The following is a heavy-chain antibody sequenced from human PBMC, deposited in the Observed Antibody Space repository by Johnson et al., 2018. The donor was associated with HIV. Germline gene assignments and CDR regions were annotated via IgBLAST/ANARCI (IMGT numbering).Heavy chain of an antibody. Sequence: EQLVESGGALVQPGGSLRLSCAASGFTFSSYDMHWVRQATGKGLEWVSAIGTAGDTYYPDSVKGRFTISRDNAKNSLYLQMNSLRAEDTALYYCAREGPLTFGGSDAFDIWGQGTMVTVSS. D-gene: IGHD3-16*01. V-gene: IGHV3-13*01. J-gene: IGHJ3*02. CDR2: IGTAGDT. CDR3: AREGPLTFGGSDAFDI. CDR1: GFTFSSYD.